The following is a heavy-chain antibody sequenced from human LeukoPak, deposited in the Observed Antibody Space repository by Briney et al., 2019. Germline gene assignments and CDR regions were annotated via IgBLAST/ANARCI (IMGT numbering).Heavy chain of an antibody. CDR1: GYTFTGYY. CDR3: ARDHLAMVRGVIMMY. V-gene: IGHV1-2*02. Sequence: ASVKVSCKASGYTFTGYYMHWVRQAPGQGLEWMGWINPNSGGTNYAQKFQGRVTMTRDTSISTAYMELSRLRSDDTAVYYCARDHLAMVRGVIMMYWGQGTLVTASS. D-gene: IGHD3-10*01. J-gene: IGHJ4*02. CDR2: INPNSGGT.